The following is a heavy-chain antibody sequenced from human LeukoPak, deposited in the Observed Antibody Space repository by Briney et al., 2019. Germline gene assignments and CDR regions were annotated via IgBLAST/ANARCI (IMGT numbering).Heavy chain of an antibody. D-gene: IGHD2-15*01. CDR1: GYRFTSYW. CDR3: ATSLACSGGACYPNWFDS. CDR2: IYPGDSET. Sequence: GESLKISCKGSGYRFTSYWIGWVRHMPGKGLEWMGIIYPGDSETRYSPSFQGQVTISADKSITTAYLQWSSLKASDTAMYFCATSLACSGGACYPNWFDSWGQGTLVTVSS. V-gene: IGHV5-51*01. J-gene: IGHJ5*01.